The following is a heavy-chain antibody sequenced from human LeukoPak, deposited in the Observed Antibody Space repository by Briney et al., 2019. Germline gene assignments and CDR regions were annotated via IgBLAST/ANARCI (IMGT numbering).Heavy chain of an antibody. CDR3: ARHSLYCSGGSCYFVWFDP. J-gene: IGHJ5*02. V-gene: IGHV5-51*01. D-gene: IGHD2-15*01. CDR2: IYPGDSDT. Sequence: GESLKISCKGSGYSFTSYWIGWVRQMPGKGLEWMGIIYPGDSDTRYSPSFQGQVTISADKSISTAYLQWSSLKASDTAMYYCARHSLYCSGGSCYFVWFDPWGQGTLVTVSS. CDR1: GYSFTSYW.